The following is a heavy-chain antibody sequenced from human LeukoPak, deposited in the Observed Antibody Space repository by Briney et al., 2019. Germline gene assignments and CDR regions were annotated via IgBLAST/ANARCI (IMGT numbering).Heavy chain of an antibody. D-gene: IGHD1-26*01. CDR3: ARYSGSYEVNYYYYYGMDV. J-gene: IGHJ6*02. Sequence: GGSLRLSCAASGFTFSSYWMSWVRQAPGKGLEWVANIKLDGSEKYYVDSVKGRFTISRDNAKNSLYLQMNSLRAEDTAVYYCARYSGSYEVNYYYYYGMDVWGQGTTVTVSS. V-gene: IGHV3-7*03. CDR1: GFTFSSYW. CDR2: IKLDGSEK.